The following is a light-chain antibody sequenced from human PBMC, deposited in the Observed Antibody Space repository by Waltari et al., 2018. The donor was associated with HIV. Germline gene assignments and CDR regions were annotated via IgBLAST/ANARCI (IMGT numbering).Light chain of an antibody. CDR1: RDIKKD. CDR2: FVS. Sequence: DIQMTQSPPSLSTSVGDRVTITCRASRDIKKDLGWYQQKPGKSPRRLFYFVSTLSAGVPSRFRGGGSGTHFTLSIDGLQPEDMATYFCLQLSGFPRTFGQGT. V-gene: IGKV1-17*01. J-gene: IGKJ1*01. CDR3: LQLSGFPRT.